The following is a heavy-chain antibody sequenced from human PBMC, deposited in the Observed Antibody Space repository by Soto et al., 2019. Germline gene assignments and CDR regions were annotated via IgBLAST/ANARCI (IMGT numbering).Heavy chain of an antibody. CDR2: INHIGST. J-gene: IGHJ5*01. CDR3: ARGRGNCNYGWFDP. D-gene: IGHD1-7*01. Sequence: SETMSLTCAVDGGSFSGYYWSWIRQPPGKGLEWIGAINHIGSTNYNPSFRSRVTISVDTAKNQFSLKLSSVTAADTAVYYCARGRGNCNYGWFDPWGQGTMVTVSS. CDR1: GGSFSGYY. V-gene: IGHV4-34*01.